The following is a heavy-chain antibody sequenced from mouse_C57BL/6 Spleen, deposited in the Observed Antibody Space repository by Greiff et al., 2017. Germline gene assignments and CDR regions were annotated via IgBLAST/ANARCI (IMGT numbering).Heavy chain of an antibody. V-gene: IGHV5-9-1*02. J-gene: IGHJ4*01. CDR2: ISSGGDYI. CDR3: TRDGSSYESAMDY. CDR1: GFTFSSYA. Sequence: EVKLMESGEGLVKPGGSLKLSCAASGFTFSSYAMSWVRQTPEKRLEWVAYISSGGDYIYYADTVKGRFTISRDNARNTLYLQMSSLKSEDTAMYYCTRDGSSYESAMDYWGQGTSVTVSS. D-gene: IGHD1-1*01.